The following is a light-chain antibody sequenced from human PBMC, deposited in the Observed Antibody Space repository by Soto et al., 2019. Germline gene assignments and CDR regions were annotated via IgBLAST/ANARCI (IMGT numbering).Light chain of an antibody. CDR3: SSYTTRNTVI. CDR2: EIS. CDR1: SSDVGAYNH. Sequence: QSALTQPASVSGSPEQSITISCSGTSSDVGAYNHVSWYQQHPGKAPKLINFEISNRPSGISTHFSGSRSGSTASLTISGLQADDEGDYYCSSYTTRNTVIFGGGTKLTVL. J-gene: IGLJ2*01. V-gene: IGLV2-14*01.